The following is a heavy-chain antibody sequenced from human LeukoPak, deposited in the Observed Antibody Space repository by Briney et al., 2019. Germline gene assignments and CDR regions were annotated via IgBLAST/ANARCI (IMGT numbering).Heavy chain of an antibody. CDR2: IYHSGST. CDR1: GYSISSGYY. CDR3: ARMLGYYDSRGIDY. J-gene: IGHJ4*02. D-gene: IGHD3-22*01. Sequence: PSETLSLTCTVSGYSISSGYYWGWIRQPPGKGLEWIGSIYHSGSTNYNPSLKSRVTISVDTSKNQFSLKLSSVTAADTAVYYCARMLGYYDSRGIDYWGQGTLVTVSS. V-gene: IGHV4-38-2*02.